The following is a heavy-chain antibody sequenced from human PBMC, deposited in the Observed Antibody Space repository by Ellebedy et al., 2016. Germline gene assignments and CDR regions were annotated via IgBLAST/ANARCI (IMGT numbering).Heavy chain of an antibody. J-gene: IGHJ5*02. D-gene: IGHD4-17*01. CDR2: ISAGGETT. CDR3: RPGHYANL. V-gene: IGHV3-23*01. CDR1: GLIFSDFF. Sequence: GGSLRLXCAASGLIFSDFFMSWVRRAPGKGLEWVATISAGGETTYFADSMRGRFTVSRDNSRSTLYLHMNSLRVDDTAVYYCRPGHYANLWGHGTLVTVSS.